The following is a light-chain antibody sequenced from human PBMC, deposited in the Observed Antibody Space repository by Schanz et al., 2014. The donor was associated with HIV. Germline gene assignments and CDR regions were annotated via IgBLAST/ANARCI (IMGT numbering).Light chain of an antibody. CDR3: AAWDDSLSSIL. J-gene: IGLJ3*02. Sequence: QSVLTQPPSVSGAPGQRVTISCAGSSSNIGAGYDVHWYHHLPGSAPKLLISGNNNRPSGVPDRFSGSKSGTSASLTIRGLRSEDEADYYCAAWDDSLSSILFGGGTKLTVL. V-gene: IGLV1-40*01. CDR1: SSNIGAGYD. CDR2: GNN.